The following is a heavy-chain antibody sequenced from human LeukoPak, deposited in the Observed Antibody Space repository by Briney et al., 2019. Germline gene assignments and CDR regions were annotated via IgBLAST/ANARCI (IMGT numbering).Heavy chain of an antibody. CDR1: GGSISSGSYY. CDR3: ARDAGGSGSYYSRLDY. J-gene: IGHJ4*02. Sequence: SETLSLTCTVSGGSISSGSYYWSWIRQPAGKGLEWIGRIYSSGSTNYNPSLKSRVTISLDTSKNQFSLKLSSVTAADTAVYYCARDAGGSGSYYSRLDYWGQGILVTVSS. D-gene: IGHD3-10*01. CDR2: IYSSGST. V-gene: IGHV4-61*02.